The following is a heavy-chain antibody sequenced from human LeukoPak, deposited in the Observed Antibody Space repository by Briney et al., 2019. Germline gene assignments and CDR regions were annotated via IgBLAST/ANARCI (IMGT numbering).Heavy chain of an antibody. V-gene: IGHV4-34*01. CDR1: GGSFSGYY. Sequence: SETLSLTCAVYGGSFSGYYWSWIRQPPGKGLEWIGEINHSGSTNYNPSLESRVTISVDTSKNQFSLKLSSVTAADTAVYYCARRPRWSNYGMDVWGQGTTVTVSS. CDR2: INHSGST. D-gene: IGHD3-3*01. J-gene: IGHJ6*02. CDR3: ARRPRWSNYGMDV.